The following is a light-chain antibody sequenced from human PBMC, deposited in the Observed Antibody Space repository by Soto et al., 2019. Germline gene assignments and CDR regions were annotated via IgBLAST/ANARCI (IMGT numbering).Light chain of an antibody. CDR1: SSDVGADNY. CDR3: SSYTGSNTEV. J-gene: IGLJ1*01. Sequence: QSVLTQPASVSGSPGQSIAISCTGTSSDVGADNYVSWYQQHPGKAPKLMIYDVGSRPSGVSDRFSGSKSGNTASLTISGLPDEDEDDYYCSSYTGSNTEVFGTGTKVTVL. CDR2: DVG. V-gene: IGLV2-14*01.